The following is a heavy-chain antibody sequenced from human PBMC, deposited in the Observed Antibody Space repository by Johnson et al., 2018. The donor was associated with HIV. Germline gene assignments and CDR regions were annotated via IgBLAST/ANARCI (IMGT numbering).Heavy chain of an antibody. Sequence: VQLVESGGGVVRPGGSLRLSCAASGFTFDDYAMTWVRQAPGKGLEWVSAINWNGGTTGYTDSVKGRFTISRDNAKNSLYLQMNTLRAEDTAVYYCAREGKDAFDIWGQGTMVTVSS. CDR1: GFTFDDYA. D-gene: IGHD3-10*01. V-gene: IGHV3-20*04. CDR2: INWNGGTT. J-gene: IGHJ3*02. CDR3: AREGKDAFDI.